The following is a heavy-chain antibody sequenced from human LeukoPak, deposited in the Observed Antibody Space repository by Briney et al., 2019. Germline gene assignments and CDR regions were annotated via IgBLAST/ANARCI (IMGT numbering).Heavy chain of an antibody. CDR3: ARGVITQNFDY. Sequence: GGSLRLSCAASGFTFSSYGMHWVRQAPGKGLEWVAVIWYDGSNKYYADSVKGRFTISRDNSKNTLHLQMNSLRAEDTAVYYCARGVITQNFDYWGQGTLVTVSS. J-gene: IGHJ4*02. D-gene: IGHD3-22*01. CDR2: IWYDGSNK. CDR1: GFTFSSYG. V-gene: IGHV3-33*01.